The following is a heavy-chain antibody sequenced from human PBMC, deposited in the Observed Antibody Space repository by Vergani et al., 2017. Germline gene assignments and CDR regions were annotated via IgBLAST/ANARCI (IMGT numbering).Heavy chain of an antibody. Sequence: QVQLQESGPGLVKPSETLSLTCTDSGGSISSYYWSWIRQPPGKGLEWIGYIYYSGSTNYNPSLKSRVTISVDTSKNQFSLKLSSVTAADTAVYYCARGGLYTSFDYWGQGTLVTVSS. CDR1: GGSISSYY. D-gene: IGHD3-16*02. V-gene: IGHV4-59*01. J-gene: IGHJ4*02. CDR3: ARGGLYTSFDY. CDR2: IYYSGST.